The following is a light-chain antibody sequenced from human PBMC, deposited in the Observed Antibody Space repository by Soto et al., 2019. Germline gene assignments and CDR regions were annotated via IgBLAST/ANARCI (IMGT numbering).Light chain of an antibody. Sequence: EIQLTQSPSSLSSSLGDRVTITCRASQSVTSYLAWYQQIPGQAPRLLIYDASSLASGIPSRFSGSGSGTDFSLTISSLQPEDFAAYYCQQSSSTPQTFGQGTKVDIK. CDR3: QQSSSTPQT. CDR2: DAS. V-gene: IGKV1-39*01. CDR1: QSVTSY. J-gene: IGKJ1*01.